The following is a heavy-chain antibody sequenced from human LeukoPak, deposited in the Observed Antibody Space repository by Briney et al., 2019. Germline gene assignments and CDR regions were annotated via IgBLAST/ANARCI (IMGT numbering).Heavy chain of an antibody. CDR3: ARRPRGVIIKTWFDS. J-gene: IGHJ5*01. D-gene: IGHD3-10*01. CDR1: DGSFSGYY. V-gene: IGHV4-34*01. Sequence: PSETLSLTCAVYDGSFSGYYCSWIRQPPGKGLEWIGEINHSGSANYNPSLKSRVTILLDTSKNQFSLNLSSVPAADTAVYYCARRPRGVIIKTWFDSWGQGTLVTVSS. CDR2: INHSGSA.